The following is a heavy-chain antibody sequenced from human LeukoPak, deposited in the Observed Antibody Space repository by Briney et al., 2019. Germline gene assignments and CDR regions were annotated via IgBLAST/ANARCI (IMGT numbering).Heavy chain of an antibody. V-gene: IGHV4-59*01. Sequence: SETLSLTCTVPGGSISSYYWSWIRQPPGKGLEWIGYIYYSGSTNYNPSLKSRVTISVDTSKNQFSLKLSSVTAADTAVYYCARDFYDSSGYYNWFDPWGQGTLVTVSS. CDR2: IYYSGST. CDR3: ARDFYDSSGYYNWFDP. CDR1: GGSISSYY. D-gene: IGHD3-22*01. J-gene: IGHJ5*02.